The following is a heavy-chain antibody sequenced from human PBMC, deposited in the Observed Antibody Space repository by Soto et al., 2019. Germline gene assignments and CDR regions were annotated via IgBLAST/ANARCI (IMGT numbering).Heavy chain of an antibody. CDR3: AGRDENSPYLAFDY. J-gene: IGHJ4*02. CDR2: MYDRVST. Sequence: SETLSLTCTVSGGSVSSGYSYWSWIRPPPGKGLEWIGYMYDRVSTYYYPSHNRRVSISVDKYKHQFSLKLSSVTAADSAGYYWAGRDENSPYLAFDYWGRGTLVTVSS. D-gene: IGHD1-26*01. CDR1: GGSVSSGYSY. V-gene: IGHV4-30-4*01.